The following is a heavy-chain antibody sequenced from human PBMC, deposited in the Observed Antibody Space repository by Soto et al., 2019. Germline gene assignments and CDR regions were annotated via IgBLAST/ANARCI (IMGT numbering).Heavy chain of an antibody. CDR2: IWYDGSNK. CDR3: ARDGYCSGGSCYSVPVFDY. V-gene: IGHV3-33*01. J-gene: IGHJ4*02. CDR1: GFTFSSYG. Sequence: QVQLVESGGGVVQPGRSLRLSCAASGFTFSSYGMHWVRQAPGKGLEWVAVIWYDGSNKYYADSVKGRFTISRDNSKNTLYLQMNSRRTEDTAVYYCARDGYCSGGSCYSVPVFDYWGQETLVTVSS. D-gene: IGHD2-15*01.